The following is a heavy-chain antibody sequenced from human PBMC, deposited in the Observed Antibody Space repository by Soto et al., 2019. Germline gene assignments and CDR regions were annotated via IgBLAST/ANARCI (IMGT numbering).Heavy chain of an antibody. J-gene: IGHJ4*02. CDR2: IYPDDSDT. D-gene: IGHD2-8*01. CDR1: GYSFTTYW. Sequence: GESLKISCKGSGYSFTTYWIAWVRQTPGKGLEWMGIIYPDDSDTRYSPSFQGQVTMSADKSIATAYLQWSSLKASDTATYYCARHVRDEDSVRYFDYWGQGTLVTVSS. V-gene: IGHV5-51*01. CDR3: ARHVRDEDSVRYFDY.